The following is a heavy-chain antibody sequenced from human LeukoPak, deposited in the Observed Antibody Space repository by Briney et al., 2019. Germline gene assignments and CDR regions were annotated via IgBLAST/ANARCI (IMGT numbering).Heavy chain of an antibody. D-gene: IGHD3-22*01. CDR3: TGTYFHDKSCYSQFDY. CDR2: IRSTTNKYAR. J-gene: IGHJ4*02. CDR1: AFPFSGSA. V-gene: IGHV3-73*01. Sequence: GGSLRLSCVASAFPFSGSAIHWVRQASDRGLEWIGRIRSTTNKYARTYAASVKGRFTISRDDSKSTAYLEMTRLKTEDTAVYYCTGTYFHDKSCYSQFDYWGRGTLVTVSS.